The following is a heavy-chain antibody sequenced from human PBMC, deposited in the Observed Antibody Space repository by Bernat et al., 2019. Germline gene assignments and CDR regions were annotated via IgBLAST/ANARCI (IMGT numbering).Heavy chain of an antibody. CDR2: INSDGSST. Sequence: EVQLVESGGGLVQPGGSLRLSCAASGFTFSSYWMHWVRQAPGKGPVWVSRINSDGSSTSYADSVKGRFTISRDNAKNTLYLQMNSLRAEDTAVYYCARDLGYSYGFYGMDVWGQGTTVTVSS. CDR3: ARDLGYSYGFYGMDV. CDR1: GFTFSSYW. D-gene: IGHD5-18*01. V-gene: IGHV3-74*01. J-gene: IGHJ6*02.